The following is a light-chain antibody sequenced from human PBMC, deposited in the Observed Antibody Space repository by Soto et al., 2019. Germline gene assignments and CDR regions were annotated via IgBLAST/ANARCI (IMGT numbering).Light chain of an antibody. J-gene: IGKJ5*01. V-gene: IGKV3-15*01. CDR3: QQYNNWPIT. CDR1: QSVSNQ. CDR2: GAS. Sequence: EIVLTQSPVTLSLSPGERATLSCRASQSVSNQLAWYQQKPGQAPRLLIYGASTRATGIPARFSGSGSGTEFTLTISSLQSEDFAVYYCQQYNNWPITFGQGTRLEIK.